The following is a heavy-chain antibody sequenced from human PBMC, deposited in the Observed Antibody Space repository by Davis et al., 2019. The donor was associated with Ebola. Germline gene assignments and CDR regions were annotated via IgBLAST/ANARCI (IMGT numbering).Heavy chain of an antibody. V-gene: IGHV3-7*03. Sequence: PGGSLSLSCEASGFTFSAYWMSWVRQAPGKGLECVANIKQDGSEKNYVDSVKDRFTISRDNAKNSLFLQMNSVRAEDTAMYYCAKDFTISTWGQGTLVTVSS. J-gene: IGHJ5*02. D-gene: IGHD3-3*01. CDR2: IKQDGSEK. CDR3: AKDFTIST. CDR1: GFTFSAYW.